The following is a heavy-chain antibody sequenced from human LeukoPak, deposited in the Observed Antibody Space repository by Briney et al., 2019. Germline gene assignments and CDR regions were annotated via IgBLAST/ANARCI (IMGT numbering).Heavy chain of an antibody. Sequence: SETLSLTCTVSGGSISSSSYYWGWIRQPPGKGLEWIGSIYYSGSTYYNPSLKSRVTISVDTSKNQFSLKLSSVTAADTAVYYCAREPVAGHYFDYWGQGTLVTVSS. D-gene: IGHD6-19*01. CDR2: IYYSGST. J-gene: IGHJ4*02. V-gene: IGHV4-39*07. CDR1: GGSISSSSYY. CDR3: AREPVAGHYFDY.